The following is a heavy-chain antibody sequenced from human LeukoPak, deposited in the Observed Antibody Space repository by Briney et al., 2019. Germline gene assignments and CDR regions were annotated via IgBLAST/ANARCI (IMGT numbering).Heavy chain of an antibody. CDR1: GFTFDDYA. CDR3: ARSSRSSSWYPDY. J-gene: IGHJ4*02. V-gene: IGHV3-20*04. Sequence: TGGSLRLSCAASGFTFDDYAMSWVRQAPGKGLDWVSGINWSGGSTGYADSVKGRFTISRDNAKNSLYLQMNSLRAEDTALYYCARSSRSSSWYPDYWGQGTLVTVSS. CDR2: INWSGGST. D-gene: IGHD6-13*01.